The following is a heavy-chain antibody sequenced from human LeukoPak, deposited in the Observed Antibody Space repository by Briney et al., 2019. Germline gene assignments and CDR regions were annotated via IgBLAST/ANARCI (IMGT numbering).Heavy chain of an antibody. V-gene: IGHV3-7*03. CDR3: AKCPSRSGSYYKYYFDY. CDR1: GFTFSSYW. Sequence: GGSLRLSCAASGFTFSSYWMSWVRQAPGKGLEWVANIKQDGSEKYYVDSVKGRFTISRDNSKNTLYLQMNSLSAEDTAVYYCAKCPSRSGSYYKYYFDYWGQGTLVTVSS. J-gene: IGHJ4*02. CDR2: IKQDGSEK. D-gene: IGHD3-10*01.